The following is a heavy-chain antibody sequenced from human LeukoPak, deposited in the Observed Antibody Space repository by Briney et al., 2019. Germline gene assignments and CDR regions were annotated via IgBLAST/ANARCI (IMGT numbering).Heavy chain of an antibody. Sequence: SVKVSCKASGGTFSSYAISWVRQAPGQGLEWMGGIIPIFGTANYAQKFQGRVTITTDESTGTAYMGLSSLRSEDTAVYCCARGVDTAMGGDFDYWGQGTLVTVSS. CDR1: GGTFSSYA. CDR3: ARGVDTAMGGDFDY. CDR2: IIPIFGTA. V-gene: IGHV1-69*05. J-gene: IGHJ4*02. D-gene: IGHD5-18*01.